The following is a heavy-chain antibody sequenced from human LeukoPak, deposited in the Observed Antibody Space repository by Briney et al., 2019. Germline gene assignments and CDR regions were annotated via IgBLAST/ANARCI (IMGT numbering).Heavy chain of an antibody. CDR2: INHSGST. J-gene: IGHJ4*02. V-gene: IGHV4-34*01. CDR3: ASYLYDYVWGSYRPFDY. CDR1: GGSFSGYY. Sequence: PSETLSLTCAVYGGSFSGYYWSWIRQPPGKGLEWIGEINHSGSTNYNPSLKSRVTISVDTSKNQFSLKLSSVTAADTAVYYCASYLYDYVWGSYRPFDYWGQGTLVTVSS. D-gene: IGHD3-16*02.